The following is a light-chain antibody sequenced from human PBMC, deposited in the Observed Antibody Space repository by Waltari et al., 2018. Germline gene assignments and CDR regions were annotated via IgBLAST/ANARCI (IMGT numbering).Light chain of an antibody. J-gene: IGKJ2*01. CDR3: QQFHSLPYT. CDR1: QDITTS. V-gene: IGKV1-33*01. Sequence: DIQMTQSPSSLSASVGDRVTFTCQATQDITTSLSWFQQKPGEAPRLLIYDASTLQTGVPSRFSGTGSATGFSLTITSLQLDDSATYYCQQFHSLPYTFARGTKLHIK. CDR2: DAS.